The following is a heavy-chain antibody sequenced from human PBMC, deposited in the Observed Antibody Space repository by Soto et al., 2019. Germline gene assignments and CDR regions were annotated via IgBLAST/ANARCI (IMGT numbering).Heavy chain of an antibody. CDR3: APDDYNTATFHI. Sequence: QVQLQQWGTGMLKPAETLSLTCAVYGGSFSDYYWSLIRQPPGKGLEWIGEINHSGSTHYNPSLKSRVTMSVDTSRNQFSLKLSSVAAADTAMYYCAPDDYNTATFHIWGQGTMVTVSS. D-gene: IGHD4-4*01. V-gene: IGHV4-34*01. CDR2: INHSGST. CDR1: GGSFSDYY. J-gene: IGHJ3*02.